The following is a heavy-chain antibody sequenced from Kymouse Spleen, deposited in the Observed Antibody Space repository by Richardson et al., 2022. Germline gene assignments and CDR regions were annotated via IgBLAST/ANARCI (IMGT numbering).Heavy chain of an antibody. CDR2: ISYDGSNK. Sequence: QVQLVESGGGVVQPGRSLRLSCAASGFTFSSYGMHWVRQAPGKGLEWVAVISYDGSNKYYADSVKGRFTISRDNSKNTLYLQMNSLRAEDTAVYYCAKDWNYERDYWGQGTLVTVSS. J-gene: IGHJ4*02. D-gene: IGHD1-7*01. CDR3: AKDWNYERDY. V-gene: IGHV3-30*18. CDR1: GFTFSSYG.